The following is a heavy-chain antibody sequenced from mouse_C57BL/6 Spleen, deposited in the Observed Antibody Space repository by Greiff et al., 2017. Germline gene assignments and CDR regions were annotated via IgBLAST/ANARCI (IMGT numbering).Heavy chain of an antibody. CDR1: GYTFTSYW. Sequence: VQLQQPGAELVKPGASVKMSCKASGYTFTSYWITWVKQRPGQGLEWFGDIYPGSGSTNYNEKFKSKATLTVDTSSSTAYMQRSSLTSEDSAVYYCARVDFSWLSFDDWGQGTTLTVSS. V-gene: IGHV1-55*01. CDR2: IYPGSGST. CDR3: ARVDFSWLSFDD. J-gene: IGHJ2*01. D-gene: IGHD2-4*01.